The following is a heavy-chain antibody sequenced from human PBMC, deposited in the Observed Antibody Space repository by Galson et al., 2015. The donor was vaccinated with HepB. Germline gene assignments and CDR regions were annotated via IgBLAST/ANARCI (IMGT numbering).Heavy chain of an antibody. Sequence: SVKVSCKASGGTFSSYTISWVRQAPGQGLEWMGRIIPILGIANYAQKFQGRVTITADKSTSTAYMELSSLRSEDTAVYYCAAILPLGVVTAAPPPAFDYWGQGTLVTVSS. D-gene: IGHD2-21*02. CDR3: AAILPLGVVTAAPPPAFDY. CDR2: IIPILGIA. CDR1: GGTFSSYT. V-gene: IGHV1-69*02. J-gene: IGHJ4*02.